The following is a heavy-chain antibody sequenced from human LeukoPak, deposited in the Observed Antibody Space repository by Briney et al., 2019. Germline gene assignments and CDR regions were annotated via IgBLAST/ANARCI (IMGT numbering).Heavy chain of an antibody. CDR3: ARVLVAPAAMGFDP. J-gene: IGHJ5*02. Sequence: GASVKVSCKASGYTFTGYYMHWVRQAPGQGLEWMGWINPNSGGTNYAQKFQGRVTMTRDTSISTAYMELSRLRSDDTAVYYCARVLVAPAAMGFDPWGQGTLVTVSS. D-gene: IGHD2-2*01. CDR1: GYTFTGYY. CDR2: INPNSGGT. V-gene: IGHV1-2*02.